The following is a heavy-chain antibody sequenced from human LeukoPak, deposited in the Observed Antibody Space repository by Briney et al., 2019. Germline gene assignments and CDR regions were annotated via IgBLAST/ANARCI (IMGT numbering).Heavy chain of an antibody. D-gene: IGHD3-10*01. CDR1: GGSISSSRHY. V-gene: IGHV4-39*01. Sequence: PSETLSLTCNVSGGSISSSRHYWGWIRQPPGKGLQWIGGIYYSGSTYYNPSLRSRVTLSVDTSKKQFSLKLHSVTAADSAVYYCARLVDYGSGSHWGQGTLVIVSS. CDR3: ARLVDYGSGSH. J-gene: IGHJ4*02. CDR2: IYYSGST.